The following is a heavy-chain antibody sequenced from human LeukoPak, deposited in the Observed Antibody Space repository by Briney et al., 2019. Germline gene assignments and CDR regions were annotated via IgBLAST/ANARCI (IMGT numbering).Heavy chain of an antibody. D-gene: IGHD6-6*01. J-gene: IGHJ4*02. CDR2: INPNSGGT. CDR3: ARELSSSSVHY. V-gene: IGHV1-2*02. Sequence: ASVKVSCKASGYTFTSYDINWVRQATGQGLEWMGWINPNSGGTNYAQKFQGRVTMTRDTSISTAYMELSRLRSDDTAVYYCARELSSSSVHYWGQGTLVTVSS. CDR1: GYTFTSYD.